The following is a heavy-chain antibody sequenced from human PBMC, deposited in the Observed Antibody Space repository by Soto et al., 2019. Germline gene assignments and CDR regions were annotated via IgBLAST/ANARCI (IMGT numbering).Heavy chain of an antibody. CDR2: ISAYNGNT. D-gene: IGHD2-15*01. CDR1: GYTFTSYG. V-gene: IGHV1-18*01. CDR3: ARHEDIVVVVAATNYYSYGMDV. Sequence: VASVKVSCKASGYTFTSYGISWVRQAPGQGLEWMGWISAYNGNTNYAQKLQGRVTMTTDTSTSTAYMELRSLRSDDTAVYYCARHEDIVVVVAATNYYSYGMDVWGQGTTVTVSS. J-gene: IGHJ6*02.